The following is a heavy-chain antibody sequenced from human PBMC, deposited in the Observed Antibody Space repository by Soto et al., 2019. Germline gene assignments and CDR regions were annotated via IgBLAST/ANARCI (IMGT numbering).Heavy chain of an antibody. Sequence: GESLKISCKGSGYSFTSYWISWVRQMPGKGLEWMGRIDPSDSYTNYSPSFQGHVTISVDKSISTAYLQWSSLKASDTAMYYCARLLYYDILTGYYRSSFDYGMDVWGQGTTVTVSS. D-gene: IGHD3-9*01. V-gene: IGHV5-10-1*01. CDR2: IDPSDSYT. J-gene: IGHJ6*02. CDR3: ARLLYYDILTGYYRSSFDYGMDV. CDR1: GYSFTSYW.